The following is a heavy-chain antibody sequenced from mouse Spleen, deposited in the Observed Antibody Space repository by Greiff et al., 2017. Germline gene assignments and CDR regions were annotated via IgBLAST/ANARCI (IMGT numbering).Heavy chain of an antibody. V-gene: IGHV14-4*01. J-gene: IGHJ2*01. CDR2: IDPENGDT. Sequence: EVMLVESGAELVRPGASVKLSCTASGFNIKDDYMHWVKQRPEQGLEWIGWIDPENGDTDYASKFQGKATITADTSSNTAYLQLSSLTSEDTAVYYCTTNYDGSEGYWGQGTTLTVSS. CDR1: GFNIKDDY. D-gene: IGHD1-1*01. CDR3: TTNYDGSEGY.